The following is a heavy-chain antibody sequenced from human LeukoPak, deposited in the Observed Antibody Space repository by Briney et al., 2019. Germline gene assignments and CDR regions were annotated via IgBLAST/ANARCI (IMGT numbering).Heavy chain of an antibody. CDR2: MNPNSGNT. V-gene: IGHV1-8*01. Sequence: ASVKVSCKASGYTFTSYDINWVRQATGQGIEWMGWMNPNSGNTGYAQKFQGRVTMPRNTSISTAYMDLMRLRSEDTSVYYCARYEYSSGWYSWFDPWGQGTLVTVSS. CDR1: GYTFTSYD. J-gene: IGHJ5*02. CDR3: ARYEYSSGWYSWFDP. D-gene: IGHD6-19*01.